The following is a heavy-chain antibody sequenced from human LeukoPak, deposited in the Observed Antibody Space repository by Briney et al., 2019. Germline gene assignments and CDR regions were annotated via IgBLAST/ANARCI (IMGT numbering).Heavy chain of an antibody. V-gene: IGHV1-2*02. CDR1: GYTFTGYY. D-gene: IGHD3-22*01. J-gene: IGHJ3*02. CDR3: ARTRITMIVVGSDAFDI. Sequence: GASVKVSCKASGYTFTGYYMHWVRQAPGQGLEWMGWINPNSGGTNYAQKFQGRVTMTRDTSISTAYMELSRLRSDDTAVYYCARTRITMIVVGSDAFDIWGQGTMVTVSS. CDR2: INPNSGGT.